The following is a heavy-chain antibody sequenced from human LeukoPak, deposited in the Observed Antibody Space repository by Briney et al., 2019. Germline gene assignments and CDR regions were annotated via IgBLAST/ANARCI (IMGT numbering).Heavy chain of an antibody. CDR1: GFTFSSYW. CDR2: IKQDGSEK. CDR3: ARVGTAMVNYYYYGMDV. V-gene: IGHV3-7*03. J-gene: IGHJ6*02. Sequence: SGGSLRLSCAASGFTFSSYWMSWVRQAPGKGLEWVANIKQDGSEKYYVDSVKGRFTISRDNAKNSLYLQMNSLRAEDTAVYYCARVGTAMVNYYYYGMDVWGQGTTVTVSS. D-gene: IGHD5-18*01.